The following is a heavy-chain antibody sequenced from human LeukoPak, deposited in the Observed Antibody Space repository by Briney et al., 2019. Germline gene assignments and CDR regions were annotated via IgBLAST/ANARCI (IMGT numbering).Heavy chain of an antibody. CDR3: ARGLRYFDWFSREDAFDI. V-gene: IGHV1-8*02. J-gene: IGHJ3*02. CDR1: GYTFTSYG. D-gene: IGHD3-9*01. CDR2: MNPNSGNT. Sequence: GASVKVSCKASGYTFTSYGISWVRQAPGQGLEWMGWMNPNSGNTGYAQKFQGRVTMTRNTSISTAYMELSSLRSEDTAVYYCARGLRYFDWFSREDAFDIWGQGTMVTVSS.